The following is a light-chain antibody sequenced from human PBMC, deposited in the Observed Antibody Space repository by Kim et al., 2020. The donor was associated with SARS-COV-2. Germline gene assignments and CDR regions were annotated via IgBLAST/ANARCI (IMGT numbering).Light chain of an antibody. Sequence: APFKITRPIRKGNYNTAVAGHQQQPGKGPRYLMKVNSDVNHSKGDGTPDRFSGASSGAASFLTIASLQSDDEADYYCQTWGPGIRVFGGGTKVTVL. J-gene: IGLJ3*02. CDR3: QTWGPGIRV. CDR1: KGNYNTA. CDR2: VNSDVNH. V-gene: IGLV4-69*01.